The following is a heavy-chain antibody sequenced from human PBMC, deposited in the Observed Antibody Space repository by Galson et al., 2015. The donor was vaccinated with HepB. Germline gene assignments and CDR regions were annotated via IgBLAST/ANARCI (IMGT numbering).Heavy chain of an antibody. V-gene: IGHV3-30-3*01. Sequence: SLRLSCAASGFAFNTYTMQWVRQAPGKGLEWVATISSAGTTQYYADSVKGRFTSSRDNSKNMLYLQMNSLGAEDTAVYYCAKSIHLGRGFDSWGQGTLVTVSS. J-gene: IGHJ4*02. CDR1: GFAFNTYT. CDR2: ISSAGTTQ. D-gene: IGHD7-27*01. CDR3: AKSIHLGRGFDS.